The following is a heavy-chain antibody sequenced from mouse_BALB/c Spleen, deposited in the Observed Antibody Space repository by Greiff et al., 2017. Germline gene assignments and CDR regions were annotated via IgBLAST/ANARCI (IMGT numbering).Heavy chain of an antibody. CDR1: GFDFSRYW. CDR2: INPDSSTI. Sequence: PASGFDFSRYWMSWVRQAPGKGLEWIGEINPDSSTINYTPSLKDKFIISRDNAKNTLYLQMSKVRSEDTALYYCARLVLRNWYFDVWGAGTTVTVSS. D-gene: IGHD1-1*01. J-gene: IGHJ1*01. CDR3: ARLVLRNWYFDV. V-gene: IGHV4-1*02.